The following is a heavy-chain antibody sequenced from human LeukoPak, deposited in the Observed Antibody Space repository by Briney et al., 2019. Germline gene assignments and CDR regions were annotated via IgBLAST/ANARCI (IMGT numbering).Heavy chain of an antibody. CDR2: IYPGDSDT. V-gene: IGHV5-51*01. CDR1: GYSFTSYW. CDR3: ARSPYGTRDPFPPNY. Sequence: GESLKISCKGSGYSFTSYWIGWVRQMPGKGLEWMGIIYPGDSDTRYSPSFQGQVTISADKSISTAYLQWSSLKASDTAMYYCARSPYGTRDPFPPNYWGQGTLVTVSS. J-gene: IGHJ4*02. D-gene: IGHD4-17*01.